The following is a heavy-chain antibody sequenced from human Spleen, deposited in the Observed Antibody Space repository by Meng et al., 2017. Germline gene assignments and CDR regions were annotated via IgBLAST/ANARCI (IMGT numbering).Heavy chain of an antibody. Sequence: QITLKESGPTRVQPTQTLTLTCTFSGFSLTTSEVGVGWIRQAPGKALEWLAVIYWDDDKRYSPSLKNRLTITKDTSRNQVVLTITNLDPVDTATYYCAHRGADYGNWNVEYLDYWGQGTLVTVS. J-gene: IGHJ4*02. CDR1: GFSLTTSEVG. V-gene: IGHV2-5*02. CDR3: AHRGADYGNWNVEYLDY. CDR2: IYWDDDK. D-gene: IGHD1-1*01.